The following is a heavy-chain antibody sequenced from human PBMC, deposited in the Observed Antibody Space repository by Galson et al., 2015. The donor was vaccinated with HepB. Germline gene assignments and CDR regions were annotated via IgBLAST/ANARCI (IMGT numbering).Heavy chain of an antibody. V-gene: IGHV1-69*04. CDR3: ARDPGITIFGVVIPSTYYYYMDV. J-gene: IGHJ6*03. CDR2: IIPILGIA. Sequence: SVKVSCKASGGTFSSYAISWVRQAPGQGLEWMGRIIPILGIANYAQKFQGRVTITADKSTSTAYMELSSLRSEDTAVYYCARDPGITIFGVVIPSTYYYYMDVWGKGTTVTVSS. CDR1: GGTFSSYA. D-gene: IGHD3-3*01.